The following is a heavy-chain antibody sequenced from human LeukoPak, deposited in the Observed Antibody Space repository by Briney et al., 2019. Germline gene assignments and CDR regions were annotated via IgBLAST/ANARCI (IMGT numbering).Heavy chain of an antibody. J-gene: IGHJ4*02. CDR3: ARHLSIAARPDFDY. CDR2: ISGSGGST. D-gene: IGHD6-6*01. Sequence: GGSLRLSCAASGCTFSSYAMSWVRQAPGKGLEWVSSISGSGGSTYYADSVKGRFTISRENSKNTLYLQMNSLRAEDTAVYYCARHLSIAARPDFDYWGQGTLVTVSS. V-gene: IGHV3-23*01. CDR1: GCTFSSYA.